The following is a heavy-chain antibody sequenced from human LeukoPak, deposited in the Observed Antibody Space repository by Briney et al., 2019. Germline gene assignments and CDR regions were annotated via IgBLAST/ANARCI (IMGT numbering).Heavy chain of an antibody. D-gene: IGHD1-14*01. J-gene: IGHJ4*02. CDR1: GNYW. V-gene: IGHV3-74*01. Sequence: GGSLRLSCVASGNYWMHWVRQAPGKGLVWVSHINSDGSWTSYADSVKGRFTISKDNAKNTVYLQMNSLRAEDTAVYYCARDQVDRIWYFDYWGQGTLVTVSS. CDR3: ARDQVDRIWYFDY. CDR2: INSDGSWT.